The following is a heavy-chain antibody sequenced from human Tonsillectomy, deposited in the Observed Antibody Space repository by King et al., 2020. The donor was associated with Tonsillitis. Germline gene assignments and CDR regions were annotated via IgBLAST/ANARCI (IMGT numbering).Heavy chain of an antibody. CDR1: GYSFIGYY. CDR2: INPNSGGT. J-gene: IGHJ4*02. D-gene: IGHD4-23*01. V-gene: IGHV1-2*02. CDR3: ARAGAPGGNSGKGADY. Sequence: VQLVESGAEVKKPGASVKVSCKASGYSFIGYYLHWIRQAPGQGLEWMGWINPNSGGTNYAQKFQGRVTMTRDTSISTAYMELSRLRSDDTAVYYCARAGAPGGNSGKGADYWGQGTLVTVSS.